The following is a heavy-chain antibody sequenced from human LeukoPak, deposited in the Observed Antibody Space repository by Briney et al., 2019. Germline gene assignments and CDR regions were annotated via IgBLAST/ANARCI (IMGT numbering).Heavy chain of an antibody. Sequence: ASVKVSCKASGYTFTSYDINWVRQATGQGLEWMGWMNPNSGNTGYAQKFQGRVTMTRNTSISTAYMELSSLRSEDTAVYHCARVGCSIAVADYNWFDPWGQGTLVTVSS. CDR2: MNPNSGNT. V-gene: IGHV1-8*01. D-gene: IGHD6-19*01. CDR3: ARVGCSIAVADYNWFDP. J-gene: IGHJ5*02. CDR1: GYTFTSYD.